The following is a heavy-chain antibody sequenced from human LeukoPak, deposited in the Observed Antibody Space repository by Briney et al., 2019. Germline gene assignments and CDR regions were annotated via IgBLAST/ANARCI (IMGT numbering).Heavy chain of an antibody. Sequence: GGSLRLSCAASGFTFSRYSMNWVRQAPGKGLEWVSSISSSSSYIYYADSVKGRFTISRDNAKNSLSLQMNSLRPQDTSVYYCARVGKAMVTILAPYYMDVWGQGTPVTVSS. V-gene: IGHV3-21*01. CDR3: ARVGKAMVTILAPYYMDV. J-gene: IGHJ6*03. CDR1: GFTFSRYS. D-gene: IGHD5-18*01. CDR2: ISSSSSYI.